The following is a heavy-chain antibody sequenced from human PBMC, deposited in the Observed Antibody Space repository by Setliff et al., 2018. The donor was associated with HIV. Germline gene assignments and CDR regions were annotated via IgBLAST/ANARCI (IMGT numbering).Heavy chain of an antibody. V-gene: IGHV4-61*05. Sequence: SETLSLTCTVYGASISNSNSYSGWIRQPPGKRLEWLGEIYHSGSPNYNPSLKNRVTISVDNFRNHFSLKLGSVTAADTAVYYGAKNPLPPPYSSSPGWFDTWGQGTLVTVSS. CDR3: AKNPLPPPYSSSPGWFDT. CDR1: GASISNSNS. D-gene: IGHD6-13*01. J-gene: IGHJ5*02. CDR2: IYHSGSP.